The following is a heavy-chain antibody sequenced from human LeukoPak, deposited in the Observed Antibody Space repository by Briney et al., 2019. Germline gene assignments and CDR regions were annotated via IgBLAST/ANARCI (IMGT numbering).Heavy chain of an antibody. V-gene: IGHV3-30-3*01. CDR1: GFTFSSYA. Sequence: HPGGSLRLSCAASGFTFSSYAMHWVRQAPGKGLEWVAVISYDGSNKYYADSVKGRFTISRDNSKNTLYLQMNSLRAEDTAVYYCARDGRPYYYGSGNSYGMDVWGQGTTVTVSS. D-gene: IGHD3-10*01. CDR2: ISYDGSNK. CDR3: ARDGRPYYYGSGNSYGMDV. J-gene: IGHJ6*02.